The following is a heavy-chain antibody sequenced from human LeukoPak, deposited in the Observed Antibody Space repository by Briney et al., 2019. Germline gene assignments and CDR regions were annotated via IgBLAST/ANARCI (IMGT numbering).Heavy chain of an antibody. CDR3: ARGVRAVAGTGLDY. J-gene: IGHJ4*02. D-gene: IGHD6-19*01. CDR1: GGPFDGYY. CDR2: INYNRQT. Sequence: SQTLSLTCSVSGGPFDGYYWTWIRQPPGKGLEWIGEINYNRQTNYNPSLESRVTISIDTSKNQFSLKLSSVTAADTAVYYCARGVRAVAGTGLDYWGQGTLVTVSS. V-gene: IGHV4-34*01.